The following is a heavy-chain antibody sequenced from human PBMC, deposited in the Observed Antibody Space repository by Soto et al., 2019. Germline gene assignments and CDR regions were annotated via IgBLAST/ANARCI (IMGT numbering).Heavy chain of an antibody. J-gene: IGHJ6*02. Sequence: QVQLQESGPGLVKPSQTLSLTCTVSGGSISSGDYYWSWIRQPPGKGLEWIGYIYYSGSTYYNPSLKSRVTISVDTSKNQFSLKLSSVTAADTAVYYCARGRRPYSSSWERSYYYGMDVWGQGTTVTVSS. D-gene: IGHD6-13*01. CDR3: ARGRRPYSSSWERSYYYGMDV. CDR1: GGSISSGDYY. V-gene: IGHV4-30-4*01. CDR2: IYYSGST.